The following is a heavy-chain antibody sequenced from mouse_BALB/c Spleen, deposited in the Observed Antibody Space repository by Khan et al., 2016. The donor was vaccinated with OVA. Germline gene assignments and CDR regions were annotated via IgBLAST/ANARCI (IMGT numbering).Heavy chain of an antibody. V-gene: IGHV5-6*01. CDR1: GFTFSAYS. J-gene: IGHJ3*01. CDR3: ASHLTGSFAD. D-gene: IGHD4-1*01. CDR2: INSDGYYT. Sequence: EVQLVESGGDLMKPGGSLKLSCAASGFTFSAYSMSWVRQTPDKRLEWVATINSDGYYTYYPDSVQGRFTISRNNAKNTLSLQMSSLKSEDTAIYYCASHLTGSFADWGQGTLVTVSA.